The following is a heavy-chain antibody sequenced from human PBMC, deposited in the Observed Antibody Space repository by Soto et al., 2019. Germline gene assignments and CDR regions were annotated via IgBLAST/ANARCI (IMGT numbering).Heavy chain of an antibody. D-gene: IGHD3-3*01. CDR3: ARWAGGYDFWSGYYTRAFDI. CDR2: ISAYNGNT. CDR1: GYTFTSYG. V-gene: IGHV1-18*04. Sequence: QVQLVQSGAEVKKPGASVKVSCKASGYTFTSYGISWVRQAPGQGLEWMGWISAYNGNTNYAQKLRGRVTMTTDTSTSTAYMELRSLRSDDTAVYYCARWAGGYDFWSGYYTRAFDIWGQGTMVTVSS. J-gene: IGHJ3*02.